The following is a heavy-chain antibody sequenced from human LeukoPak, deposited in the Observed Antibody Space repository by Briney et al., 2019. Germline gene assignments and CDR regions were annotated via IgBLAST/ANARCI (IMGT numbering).Heavy chain of an antibody. J-gene: IGHJ4*02. V-gene: IGHV4-34*01. D-gene: IGHD6-13*01. CDR1: GGSFSGYY. CDR3: AGGRSRKYSSSFDY. Sequence: PSETLSLTCAVYGGSFSGYYWSWIRQPPGKGLEWIGEINHSGSTNYNPSLKSRVTISVDTSKNQFSLKLSSVTAADTAVYYCAGGRSRKYSSSFDYWGQGTLVTVSS. CDR2: INHSGST.